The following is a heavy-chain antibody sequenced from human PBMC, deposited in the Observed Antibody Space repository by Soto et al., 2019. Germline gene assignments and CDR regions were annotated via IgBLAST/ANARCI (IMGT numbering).Heavy chain of an antibody. CDR1: GGTFSSYA. D-gene: IGHD3-10*01. CDR3: ATSITMVRGELDV. V-gene: IGHV1-2*04. Sequence: ASVKVSCKASGGTFSSYAISWVRQAPGQGLEWMGWINPNIGRTNYAQKFQGWVTMTRDTSISTAYMELSRLRSDDTAVYYCATSITMVRGELDVWGKGTTVTVSS. J-gene: IGHJ6*04. CDR2: INPNIGRT.